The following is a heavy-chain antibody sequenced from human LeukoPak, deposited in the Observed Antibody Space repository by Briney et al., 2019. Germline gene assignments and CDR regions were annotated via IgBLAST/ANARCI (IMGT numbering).Heavy chain of an antibody. V-gene: IGHV1-2*02. CDR3: ASRYYYDSSGLGAFDI. CDR2: INPSSGGT. CDR1: GYTFTGYY. J-gene: IGHJ3*02. D-gene: IGHD3-22*01. Sequence: ASVKVSCKASGYTFTGYYMHWVRQAPGQGLEWMGWINPSSGGTNYAQKFQGRVTMTRDTSISTAYMELSRLRSDDTAVYYCASRYYYDSSGLGAFDIWGQGTMVTVSS.